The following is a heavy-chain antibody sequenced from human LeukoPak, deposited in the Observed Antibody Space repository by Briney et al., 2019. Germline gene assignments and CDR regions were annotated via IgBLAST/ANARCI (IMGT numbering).Heavy chain of an antibody. D-gene: IGHD3-22*01. CDR2: IYYSGGA. V-gene: IGHV4-30-4*01. J-gene: IGHJ3*02. CDR3: ARIYDSSGYFHFDI. CDR1: GGSISSGDYY. Sequence: SSETLSLTCTLSGGSISSGDYYWSWIRQPPGKGLEWIGYIYYSGGADYNPSLKGRLSISVDTSKNQFSLKLSSVTAADTAVYYCARIYDSSGYFHFDIWGQGTMVTVSS.